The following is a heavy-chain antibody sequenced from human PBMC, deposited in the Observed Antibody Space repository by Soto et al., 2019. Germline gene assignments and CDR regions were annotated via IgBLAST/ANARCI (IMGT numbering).Heavy chain of an antibody. V-gene: IGHV1-8*01. CDR3: ATGPSAAGTLPFDY. CDR1: GYTFTSFD. CDR2: MNPATGNT. J-gene: IGHJ4*02. Sequence: ASVKVSCKASGYTFTSFDINGVRQAPGQGLEWMGWMNPATGNTGYAQKFQGRVTMTRNTSINTAYMELSSLRSEDTAVYYCATGPSAAGTLPFDYWGQGTLVTVSS. D-gene: IGHD6-13*01.